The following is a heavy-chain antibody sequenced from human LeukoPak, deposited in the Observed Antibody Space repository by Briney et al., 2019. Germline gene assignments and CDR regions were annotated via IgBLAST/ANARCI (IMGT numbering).Heavy chain of an antibody. CDR2: ISWNSGNI. V-gene: IGHV3-9*01. D-gene: IGHD4-17*01. CDR1: GFTFDDYA. CDR3: ARDRDSGDYTAAPGDY. Sequence: GGSLRLSCAASGFTFDDYAMHWVRQAPGKGLEWVSGISWNSGNIGYADSVKGRFTISRDSAKNSLYLQMNSLRDEDTAVYYCARDRDSGDYTAAPGDYWGQGTLVTVSS. J-gene: IGHJ4*02.